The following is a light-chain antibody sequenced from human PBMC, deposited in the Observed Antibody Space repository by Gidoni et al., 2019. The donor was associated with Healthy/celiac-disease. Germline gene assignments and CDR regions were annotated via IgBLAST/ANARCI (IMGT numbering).Light chain of an antibody. J-gene: IGLJ2*01. Sequence: QSALTQPPSASGSPGQSVTISCTGTSSDVGGYNYVSWYQQHPGKAPKLMIYEVSKRPSGVPDRFSGYKSGNTASLTVSGLQAEDEADYYCSSYAGSNNGVFSGGTKLTVL. CDR2: EVS. CDR1: SSDVGGYNY. V-gene: IGLV2-8*01. CDR3: SSYAGSNNGV.